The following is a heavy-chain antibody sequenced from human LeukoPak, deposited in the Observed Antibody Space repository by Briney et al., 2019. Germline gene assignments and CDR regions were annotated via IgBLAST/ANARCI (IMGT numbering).Heavy chain of an antibody. V-gene: IGHV3-23*01. J-gene: IGHJ4*02. CDR1: GFTFSSYE. Sequence: GGSLRLSCAASGFTFSSYEMNWVRQAPGKGLEWVSATSSSDDGKYYADSVRGRFTISRDNSRNTMYLQMNSLRAEDAAVYYCAKAPVTSCRGAFCYPFDSWGQGTLVTVSS. D-gene: IGHD2-15*01. CDR2: TSSSDDGK. CDR3: AKAPVTSCRGAFCYPFDS.